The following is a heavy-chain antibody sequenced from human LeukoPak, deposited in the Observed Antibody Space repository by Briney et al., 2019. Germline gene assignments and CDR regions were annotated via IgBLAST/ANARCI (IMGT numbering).Heavy chain of an antibody. Sequence: PSETLSLTCTVSGGSISSGGYYWSWIRQHPGKGLEWIGYIYYSGSTYYNPSPKSRVTISVDTSKNQFSLKLSSVTAADTAVYYCARVWGSGSYEGYYFDYWGQGTLVTVSS. CDR2: IYYSGST. V-gene: IGHV4-31*03. J-gene: IGHJ4*02. D-gene: IGHD3-10*01. CDR1: GGSISSGGYY. CDR3: ARVWGSGSYEGYYFDY.